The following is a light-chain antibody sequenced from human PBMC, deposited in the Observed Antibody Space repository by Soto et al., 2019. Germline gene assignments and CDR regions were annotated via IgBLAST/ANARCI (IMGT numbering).Light chain of an antibody. CDR3: QHYQSGHPIT. CDR2: GAS. J-gene: IGKJ5*01. V-gene: IGKV3-20*01. CDR1: QSVGTR. Sequence: EILLTQCPDTLSLSRGERATLSCRAAQSVGTRLAWYQHKTGQAPRLLISGASSRATGIPDRFTGSGSETSFTLTISRLEPEDFALYYCQHYQSGHPITFGQGTRLEIK.